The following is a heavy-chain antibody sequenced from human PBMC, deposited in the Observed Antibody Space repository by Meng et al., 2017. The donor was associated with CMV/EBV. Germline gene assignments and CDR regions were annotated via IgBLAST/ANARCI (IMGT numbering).Heavy chain of an antibody. J-gene: IGHJ4*02. Sequence: CAGSGFSFSSPWMHWVRQAPGKGLEWVGRIKNKVRGATTDYAAPVKGRFTISRDDSKNMLYLQMDSLKTEDTAVYYCTTEDYGLVDWGQGTLVTVSS. CDR1: GFSFSSPW. CDR3: TTEDYGLVD. V-gene: IGHV3-15*07. CDR2: IKNKVRGATT. D-gene: IGHD4-17*01.